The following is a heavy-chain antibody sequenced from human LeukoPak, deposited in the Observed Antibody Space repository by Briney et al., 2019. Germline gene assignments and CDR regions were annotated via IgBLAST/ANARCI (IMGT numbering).Heavy chain of an antibody. J-gene: IGHJ4*02. CDR3: AKAQEEQVATNFDY. CDR2: ISWNSGSI. CDR1: GFTFNGYA. Sequence: GGSLTLSCTASGFTFNGYARNWVRQAPGKGLEWVAGISWNSGSIDYADSVKGRFTISRDNAKNSLYLQMNSLRAEDTALYYCAKAQEEQVATNFDYWGQGTLVTVSS. D-gene: IGHD5-12*01. V-gene: IGHV3-9*01.